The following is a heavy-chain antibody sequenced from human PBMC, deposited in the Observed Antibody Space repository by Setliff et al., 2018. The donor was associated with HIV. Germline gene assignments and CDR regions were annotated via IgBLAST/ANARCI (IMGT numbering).Heavy chain of an antibody. Sequence: GSLRLSCAASGFTFRDHAVHWVRQAPGKGLEWVAIISYDGTKTHYSDSVKGRFTISRDNAKSTLYLQMDSLRAEDTAVYYCARGIPGGGIDYWGQGTLVTVSS. CDR1: GFTFRDHA. V-gene: IGHV3-30*04. CDR2: ISYDGTKT. CDR3: ARGIPGGGIDY. J-gene: IGHJ4*02. D-gene: IGHD2-21*01.